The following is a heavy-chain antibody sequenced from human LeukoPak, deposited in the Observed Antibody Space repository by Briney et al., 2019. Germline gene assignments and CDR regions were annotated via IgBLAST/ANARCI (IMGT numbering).Heavy chain of an antibody. CDR3: ARGDCSGGSCYFDY. CDR1: GFTFSSYW. D-gene: IGHD2-15*01. V-gene: IGHV3-7*01. Sequence: GGSLRLSCAASGFTFSSYWMNWVRQAPGKGLEWVANIKQDGSEKYYVDSVKGRFTISRDNAKNSLYLQMNSLRAEDTAVYYCARGDCSGGSCYFDYWGQGTLVTVSS. J-gene: IGHJ4*02. CDR2: IKQDGSEK.